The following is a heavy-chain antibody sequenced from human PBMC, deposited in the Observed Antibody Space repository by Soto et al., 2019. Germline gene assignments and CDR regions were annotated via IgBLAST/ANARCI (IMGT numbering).Heavy chain of an antibody. CDR1: RGSFSGFY. D-gene: IGHD6-25*01. J-gene: IGHJ6*02. CDR3: ARGRGYVYGSNFYGLDV. Sequence: ETLSLTCGVYRGSFSGFYWSWVRQTPGGGLEWIGEINHSGTTNYDPSFQNRVTISVDKSTNNFSLKMTSVTAADAAVYYCARGRGYVYGSNFYGLDVWGQGTTVTVSS. CDR2: INHSGTT. V-gene: IGHV4-34*01.